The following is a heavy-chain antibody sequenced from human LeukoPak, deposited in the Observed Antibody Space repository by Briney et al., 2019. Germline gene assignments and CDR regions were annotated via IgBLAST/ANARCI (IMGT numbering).Heavy chain of an antibody. Sequence: GASVKVSCKASGYTFTRYYIHWVRQAPGQGLEWMGIINPSSGSANYAQKLQGRVTMTRDTSTSTVYMELSSLRSEDTAVYYCARVYSSSSNYYYYYMDVWGKGTTVTVSS. CDR1: GYTFTRYY. V-gene: IGHV1-46*04. D-gene: IGHD6-6*01. CDR3: ARVYSSSSNYYYYYMDV. CDR2: INPSSGSA. J-gene: IGHJ6*03.